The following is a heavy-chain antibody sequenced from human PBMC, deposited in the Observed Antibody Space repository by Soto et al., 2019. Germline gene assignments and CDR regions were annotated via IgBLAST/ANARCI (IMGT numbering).Heavy chain of an antibody. D-gene: IGHD3-3*01. CDR1: GFTFTDSA. CDR2: INAGNGNT. CDR3: AKGVWSGTSRPYYVDY. Sequence: QVHLVQSGAEEKKPGASVKVSCKASGFTFTDSAVNWVRQAPGQRLEWMGWINAGNGNTRYSQNFQGRVTITRDTSATTAYMELSSLTSEDTAVYYCAKGVWSGTSRPYYVDYWGQGTLVTVSS. V-gene: IGHV1-3*05. J-gene: IGHJ4*02.